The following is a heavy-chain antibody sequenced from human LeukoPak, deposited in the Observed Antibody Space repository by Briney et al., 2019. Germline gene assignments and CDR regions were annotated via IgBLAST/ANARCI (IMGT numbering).Heavy chain of an antibody. J-gene: IGHJ2*01. Sequence: QPGGSLRLSCAASGFTFSSYDMHWVRQATGKGLEWVSAIGTAGDTYYPGSVKGRFTISRENAKNSLYLQMNSLRAGDTAVYYCARRAGYCSGGSCLPDWYFDLWGRGTLVTVSS. D-gene: IGHD2-15*01. CDR2: IGTAGDT. V-gene: IGHV3-13*01. CDR1: GFTFSSYD. CDR3: ARRAGYCSGGSCLPDWYFDL.